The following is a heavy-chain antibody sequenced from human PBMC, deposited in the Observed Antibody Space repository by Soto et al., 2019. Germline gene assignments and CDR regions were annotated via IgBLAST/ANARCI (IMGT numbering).Heavy chain of an antibody. J-gene: IGHJ4*02. CDR3: ARLATVTPPYYFDH. CDR2: INPSDGST. V-gene: IGHV1-46*01. CDR1: GYLFISYY. D-gene: IGHD4-17*01. Sequence: QVQLVQSGAEVKKPGASVKACCKASGYLFISYYMHSVRQAHGQGLEWMGVINPSDGSTTYAQNSQCRVTMPSNTSTSTIYMEQSSLTSEDMAVDYCARLATVTPPYYFDHWGQGTLVTVSS.